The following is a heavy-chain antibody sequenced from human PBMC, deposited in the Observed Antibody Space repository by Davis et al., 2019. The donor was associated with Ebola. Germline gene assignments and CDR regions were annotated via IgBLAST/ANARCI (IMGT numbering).Heavy chain of an antibody. Sequence: GESLKISCAASGFTFSSYAMHWVRQAPGMGLEWVAVISYDGNNKYYADSVKGRFTISRDNSKNTLYLQMNSLRAEDTAVYYCARGVSSWYGGFSDAFDIWGQGTMVTVSS. J-gene: IGHJ3*02. CDR1: GFTFSSYA. D-gene: IGHD6-13*01. CDR3: ARGVSSWYGGFSDAFDI. CDR2: ISYDGNNK. V-gene: IGHV3-30-3*01.